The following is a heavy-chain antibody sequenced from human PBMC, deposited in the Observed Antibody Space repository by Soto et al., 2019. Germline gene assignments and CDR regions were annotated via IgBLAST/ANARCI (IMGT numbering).Heavy chain of an antibody. CDR2: IKSKTDGGTT. Sequence: VGSLRLSCAASGFTFSNAWMSWVRQAPGKGLEWVGRIKSKTDGGTTDYAAPVKGRFTISRDDSKNTLYLQMNSLKTEDTAVYYCTSIKYSSGWYWAYYYYGMDVWGQGTTVTVSS. D-gene: IGHD6-19*01. V-gene: IGHV3-15*01. CDR1: GFTFSNAW. CDR3: TSIKYSSGWYWAYYYYGMDV. J-gene: IGHJ6*02.